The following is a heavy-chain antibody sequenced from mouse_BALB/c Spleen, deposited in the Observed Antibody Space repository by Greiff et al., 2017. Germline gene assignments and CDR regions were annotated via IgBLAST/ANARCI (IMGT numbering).Heavy chain of an antibody. D-gene: IGHD1-1*01. J-gene: IGHJ2*01. CDR1: GFTFSSFG. CDR3: ASSGSSYPFDY. Sequence: EVQGVESGGGLVQPGGSRKLSCAASGFTFSSFGMHWVRQAPEKGLEWVAYISSGSSTIYYADTVKGRFTISRDNPKNTLFLQMTSLRSEDTAMYYCASSGSSYPFDYWGQGTTLTVSS. V-gene: IGHV5-17*02. CDR2: ISSGSSTI.